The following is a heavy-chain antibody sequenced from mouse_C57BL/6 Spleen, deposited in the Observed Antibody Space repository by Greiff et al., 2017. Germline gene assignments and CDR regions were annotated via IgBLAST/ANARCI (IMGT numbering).Heavy chain of an antibody. CDR3: ARGGSSQYYYAMEY. J-gene: IGHJ4*01. Sequence: EVQLVESGGGLVKPGASLKLSCAASGFTFSDYGMHWVRQAPEKGLEWVAYISSGSSTSYYADTVKGRFTISRDNAKTTLFLQMTRLRSEDTAMYYWARGGSSQYYYAMEYWGQGTAVTISS. V-gene: IGHV5-17*01. CDR2: ISSGSSTS. D-gene: IGHD1-1*01. CDR1: GFTFSDYG.